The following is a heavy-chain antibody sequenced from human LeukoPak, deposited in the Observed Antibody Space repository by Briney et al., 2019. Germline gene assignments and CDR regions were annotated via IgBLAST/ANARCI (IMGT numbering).Heavy chain of an antibody. Sequence: GGSLRLSCATSGFTFSTYAMHWVRQAPGKGLEWVAFIRSDGSNKYYEDSVKGRFTISRDNSKNTLYLQMNSLRAEDTAIYYCASKVVDNCDYWGRGTLVTVSS. V-gene: IGHV3-30*02. CDR1: GFTFSTYA. CDR2: IRSDGSNK. J-gene: IGHJ4*02. CDR3: ASKVVDNCDY. D-gene: IGHD3-22*01.